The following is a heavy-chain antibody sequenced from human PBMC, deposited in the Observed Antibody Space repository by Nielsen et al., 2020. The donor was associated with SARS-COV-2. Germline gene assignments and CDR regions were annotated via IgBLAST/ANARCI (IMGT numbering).Heavy chain of an antibody. Sequence: SETLSLTCTVSGGSISSYYWSWIRQPPGKGLEWIGYIYYSGSTNYNPSLKSRVTISVDTSKNQFSLKLSSVTAADTAVYYCARHGRGYSYGRAYYYYYGMDVGGQGTTVTVSS. J-gene: IGHJ6*02. CDR1: GGSISSYY. D-gene: IGHD5-18*01. V-gene: IGHV4-59*08. CDR2: IYYSGST. CDR3: ARHGRGYSYGRAYYYYYGMDV.